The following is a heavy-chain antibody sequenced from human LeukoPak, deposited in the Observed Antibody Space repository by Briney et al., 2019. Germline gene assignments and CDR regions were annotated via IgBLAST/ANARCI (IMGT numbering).Heavy chain of an antibody. CDR1: GGSISSSSYY. CDR2: IYYSGST. J-gene: IGHJ3*02. CDR3: ARLSKATPHAFDI. Sequence: ETLSLTCTVSGGSISSSSYYWGWIRQPPGKGLEWIGSIYYSGSTYYNPSLKSRVTISVDTSKNQFSLKLSSVTAADTAVYYCARLSKATPHAFDIWGQGTMVTVSS. V-gene: IGHV4-39*01.